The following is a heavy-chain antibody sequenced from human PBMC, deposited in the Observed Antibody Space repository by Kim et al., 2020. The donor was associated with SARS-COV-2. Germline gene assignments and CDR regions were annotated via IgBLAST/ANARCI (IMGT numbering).Heavy chain of an antibody. D-gene: IGHD3-16*01. CDR3: TTGLYILRGYDYEYGMDV. Sequence: GGSLRLSCAASGFTFSNAWMSWVRQAPGKGLEWVGRIKSKTDGGTTDYAAPVKGRFTISRDDSKNTLYLQMNSLKTEDTAVYYCTTGLYILRGYDYEYGMDVWGQGTTVTVSS. V-gene: IGHV3-15*01. J-gene: IGHJ6*02. CDR1: GFTFSNAW. CDR2: IKSKTDGGTT.